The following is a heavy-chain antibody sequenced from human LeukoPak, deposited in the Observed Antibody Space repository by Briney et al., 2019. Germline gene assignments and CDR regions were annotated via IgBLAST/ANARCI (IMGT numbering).Heavy chain of an antibody. Sequence: GASVKVSCKASGYTFTDYFVHWVRQAPGQGLEWMGWINPKSGASDYAQNFQGRVTMTTDTPISTSYMDLSSLRSDDTALYYCARQSGRGRYFHHWGQGTLVTVSS. CDR3: ARQSGRGRYFHH. D-gene: IGHD2-15*01. CDR1: GYTFTDYF. V-gene: IGHV1-2*02. J-gene: IGHJ1*01. CDR2: INPKSGAS.